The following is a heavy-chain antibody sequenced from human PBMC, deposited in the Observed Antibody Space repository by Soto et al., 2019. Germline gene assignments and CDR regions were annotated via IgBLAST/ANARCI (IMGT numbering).Heavy chain of an antibody. CDR3: AREYEDLTSNFDY. V-gene: IGHV3-21*06. D-gene: IGHD3-3*01. CDR2: ISSATNYR. Sequence: PGGSLRLSCAASGFPFSNFEMNWVRQAPGKGLEWVSSISSATNYRSYGDSMKGRFTISRDTAKNSLYLEMNSLRAEDTAVYYCAREYEDLTSNFDYWGQGTLVTVSS. CDR1: GFPFSNFE. J-gene: IGHJ4*02.